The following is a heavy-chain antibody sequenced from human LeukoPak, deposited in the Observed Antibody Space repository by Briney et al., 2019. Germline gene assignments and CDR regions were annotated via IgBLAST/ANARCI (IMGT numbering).Heavy chain of an antibody. D-gene: IGHD1-20*01. Sequence: GGSLRLSCTGSGFTFGDYAMSWLRQAPGKGLEWVGLIRSHAYGGTTEYAASVKGRFTISRDDSKSIAYLQMNTPKTEDTAVYYCTRGLGITGTTPNWCDPWGQGTLVTVSS. CDR2: IRSHAYGGTT. CDR1: GFTFGDYA. V-gene: IGHV3-49*03. CDR3: TRGLGITGTTPNWCDP. J-gene: IGHJ5*02.